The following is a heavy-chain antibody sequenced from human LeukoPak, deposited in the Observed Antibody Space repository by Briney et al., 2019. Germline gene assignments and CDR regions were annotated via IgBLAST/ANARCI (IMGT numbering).Heavy chain of an antibody. CDR1: GFTFTSYS. V-gene: IGHV3-23*01. CDR3: ARGGRGSAAVVAPRSFDI. J-gene: IGHJ3*02. D-gene: IGHD3-22*01. CDR2: ISGGGGST. Sequence: PGGSLRLSCAASGFTFTSYSMNWVRQAPGKGLEWVSTISGGGGSTYYADSVKGRFIISRDISKNTLYLQMNSLRAEDSALYYCARGGRGSAAVVAPRSFDIWGQGTMVTVSS.